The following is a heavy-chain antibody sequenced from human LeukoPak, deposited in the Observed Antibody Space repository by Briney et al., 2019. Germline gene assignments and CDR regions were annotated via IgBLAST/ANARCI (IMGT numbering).Heavy chain of an antibody. D-gene: IGHD3-16*02. CDR2: INHSGST. CDR3: ASTLITFGGVIVGGY. J-gene: IGHJ4*02. CDR1: GYSISSGYY. V-gene: IGHV4-38-2*02. Sequence: SETLSFTCTVSGYSISSGYYWGWIRQPPGKGLEWIGEINHSGSTNYNPSLKSRVTISVDTSKNQFSLKLSSVTAADTAVYYCASTLITFGGVIVGGYWGQGTLVTVSS.